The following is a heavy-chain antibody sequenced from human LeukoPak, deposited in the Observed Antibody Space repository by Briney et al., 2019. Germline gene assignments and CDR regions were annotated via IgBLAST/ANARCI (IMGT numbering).Heavy chain of an antibody. Sequence: VASVKVSCKASGYTFTSYYVHWVRQAPGQGLEWMGVIIPGGGDTSYAQKFQGRVTVTRDTSTSTVYMELSSLRSEDTAVYYCARDREQQLDWYFDLWGRGTLVTVSS. CDR2: IIPGGGDT. CDR1: GYTFTSYY. D-gene: IGHD6-13*01. CDR3: ARDREQQLDWYFDL. J-gene: IGHJ2*01. V-gene: IGHV1-46*01.